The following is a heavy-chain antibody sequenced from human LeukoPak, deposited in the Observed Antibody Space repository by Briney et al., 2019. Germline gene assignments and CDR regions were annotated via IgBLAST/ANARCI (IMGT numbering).Heavy chain of an antibody. CDR1: GASFSNYY. J-gene: IGHJ6*03. V-gene: IGHV4-34*01. CDR3: ARRGGIIRGVASYYYMDV. CDR2: INHTGST. D-gene: IGHD3-10*01. Sequence: SETLSLTCVVYGASFSNYYWSWIRQPPGKGLEWIGEINHTGSTNYNPSLKSRVTISVDTSKNQFSLRLTSVTAADTAAYYCARRGGIIRGVASYYYMDVWGKGTTVTISS.